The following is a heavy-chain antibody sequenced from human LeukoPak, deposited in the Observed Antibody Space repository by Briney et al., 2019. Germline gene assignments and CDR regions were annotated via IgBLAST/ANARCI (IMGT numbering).Heavy chain of an antibody. V-gene: IGHV1-69*13. Sequence: ASVKVSCKASGGTFSSYAISWVRQASGQGLEWMGGIIPIFGTANYAQKFQGRVTITADESTSTAYMELSSLRSEDTAVYYCARDTAYYDYVWGSYRYTSYFDYWGQGTLVTVSS. D-gene: IGHD3-16*02. J-gene: IGHJ4*02. CDR1: GGTFSSYA. CDR2: IIPIFGTA. CDR3: ARDTAYYDYVWGSYRYTSYFDY.